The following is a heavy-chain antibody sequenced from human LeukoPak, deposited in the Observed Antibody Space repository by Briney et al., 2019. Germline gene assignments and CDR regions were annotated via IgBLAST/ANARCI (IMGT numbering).Heavy chain of an antibody. CDR2: INHSGST. J-gene: IGHJ4*02. CDR3: ARGGLSNGIVVVVAATLFDY. D-gene: IGHD2-15*01. V-gene: IGHV4-34*01. CDR1: GGSFRGYY. Sequence: SETLSLTCAVYGGSFRGYYWSWIRQPPGKGLEWIGEINHSGSTNYNPSLKSRVTISVDTSKNQFSLKLSSVTAADTAVYYCARGGLSNGIVVVVAATLFDYWGQGTLVTVSS.